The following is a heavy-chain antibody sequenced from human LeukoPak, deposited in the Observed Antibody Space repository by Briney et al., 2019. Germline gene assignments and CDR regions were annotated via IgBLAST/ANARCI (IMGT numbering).Heavy chain of an antibody. CDR1: GFTFSSYW. Sequence: VGSLRLSCAASGFTFSSYWMSWVRQAPGKGLEWVANIKQDGSEKYYVDSVKGRFTISRDNAKNSLYLQMNSLRAEDTAVYYCARVRSAMVTGYFDYWGQGTLVTVSS. J-gene: IGHJ4*02. D-gene: IGHD5-18*01. CDR2: IKQDGSEK. CDR3: ARVRSAMVTGYFDY. V-gene: IGHV3-7*01.